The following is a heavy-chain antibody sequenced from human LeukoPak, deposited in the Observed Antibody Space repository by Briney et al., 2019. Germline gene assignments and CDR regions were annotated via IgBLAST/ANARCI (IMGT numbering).Heavy chain of an antibody. CDR3: ARDGRRYCSGGSCHTNFDY. V-gene: IGHV5-51*01. CDR2: IYPGDSDT. J-gene: IGHJ4*02. CDR1: GYTFTSYW. Sequence: GESLKISCKGSGYTFTSYWIAWVRQMPGKGLEWMGIIYPGDSDTRYSPSFQGQVTISADKSISTAYLQWSSLKASDTAMYYCARDGRRYCSGGSCHTNFDYWGQGTLVTVSS. D-gene: IGHD2-15*01.